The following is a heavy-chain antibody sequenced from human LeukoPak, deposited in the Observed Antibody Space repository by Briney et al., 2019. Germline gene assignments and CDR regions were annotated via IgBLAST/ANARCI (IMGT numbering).Heavy chain of an antibody. CDR1: GGPISSGDYY. J-gene: IGHJ5*02. Sequence: PSQTLSLTCTVSGGPISSGDYYWSWIRQPPGKGLEWIGYIYYSGSTYYNPSLKSRVTISVDTSKNQFSLKLSSVTAADTAVYYCARAGSLYGDYASWFDPWGQGTLVTVSS. CDR3: ARAGSLYGDYASWFDP. CDR2: IYYSGST. V-gene: IGHV4-30-4*01. D-gene: IGHD4-17*01.